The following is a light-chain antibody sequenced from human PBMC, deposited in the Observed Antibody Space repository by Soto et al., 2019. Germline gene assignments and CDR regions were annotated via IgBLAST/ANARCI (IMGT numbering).Light chain of an antibody. Sequence: QSALTQPVSVSGSPGQSITISCIGTSSDVGGYNFVSWYQQHPGKAPKLMIYEVSNRPSGVSTRFSGSKSGNTASLTISGLQAEDEADYYCFSYRSTGILLFGGGTKLTV. CDR3: FSYRSTGILL. CDR1: SSDVGGYNF. CDR2: EVS. V-gene: IGLV2-14*01. J-gene: IGLJ2*01.